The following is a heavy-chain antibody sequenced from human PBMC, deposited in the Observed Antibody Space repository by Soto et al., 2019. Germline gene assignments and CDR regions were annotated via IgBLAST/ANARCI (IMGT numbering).Heavy chain of an antibody. D-gene: IGHD3-3*01. CDR3: ARSLGVHDAFDI. Sequence: PGGSLRLSCAASGFTFSGYQMNWVRQGPGKGLERVSYISSTGNTIYYADSVKGRFTISRDNAKNSLYLQMRSLSAGDTALYYCARSLGVHDAFDIWGQGTMVTVSS. J-gene: IGHJ3*02. CDR2: ISSTGNTI. CDR1: GFTFSGYQ. V-gene: IGHV3-48*03.